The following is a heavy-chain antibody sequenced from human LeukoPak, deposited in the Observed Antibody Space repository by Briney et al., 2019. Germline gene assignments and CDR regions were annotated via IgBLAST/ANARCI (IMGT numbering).Heavy chain of an antibody. D-gene: IGHD6-6*01. CDR2: ISYDGSNK. CDR1: GFSFSNYG. CDR3: ARDHREYSSRGWFDP. J-gene: IGHJ5*02. V-gene: IGHV3-30*03. Sequence: GGSLRLSCAASGFSFSNYGMHWVRQAPGKGLEWVAVISYDGSNKYYADSVKGRFTISRDNSKNTLYLQMNSLRAEDTAVYYCARDHREYSSRGWFDPWGQGTLVTVSS.